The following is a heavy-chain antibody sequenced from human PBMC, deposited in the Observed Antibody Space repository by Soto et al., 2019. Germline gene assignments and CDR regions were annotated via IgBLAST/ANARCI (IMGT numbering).Heavy chain of an antibody. CDR3: ALPISVTDTFDY. CDR2: ISPNSGDT. Sequence: RASVKVSCKASGYSFTGYQMYWVRQAPGQGLEWMGWISPNSGDTNYAQKFRGRVTVTRDTSIRTVYVELSRLTSDDTAVYYCALPISVTDTFDYWGQGTLVTASS. V-gene: IGHV1-2*02. CDR1: GYSFTGYQ. D-gene: IGHD6-19*01. J-gene: IGHJ4*02.